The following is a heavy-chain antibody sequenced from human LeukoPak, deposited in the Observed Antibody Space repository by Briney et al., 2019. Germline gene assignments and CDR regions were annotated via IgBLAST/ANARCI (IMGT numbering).Heavy chain of an antibody. CDR3: AGAGSETQWRAFDF. CDR2: IGTAGDT. Sequence: PGGSLRLSWAASGFTFSRYDMHWVRQATGKGLEWVSGIGTAGDTYYAGSVKGRFTISREDAKNSLYLQMNSLTAGDTAVYYCAGAGSETQWRAFDFWGQGALVTVFS. D-gene: IGHD6-19*01. V-gene: IGHV3-13*01. J-gene: IGHJ4*02. CDR1: GFTFSRYD.